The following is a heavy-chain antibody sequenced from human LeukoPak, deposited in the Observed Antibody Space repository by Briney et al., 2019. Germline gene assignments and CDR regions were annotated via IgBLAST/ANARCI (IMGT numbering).Heavy chain of an antibody. CDR1: GGSISSSNW. CDR3: TRSVREQVVFFDY. D-gene: IGHD2-15*01. V-gene: IGHV4-4*02. Sequence: PSETLSLTCAVSGGSISSSNWWTWVRQSPGKGLEWIGEIYHNEFTNYNPSLKSRVTMSVDRSKNQFSLKLSSVTAADTAVYYCTRSVREQVVFFDYWGQGTLVTVSS. J-gene: IGHJ4*02. CDR2: IYHNEFT.